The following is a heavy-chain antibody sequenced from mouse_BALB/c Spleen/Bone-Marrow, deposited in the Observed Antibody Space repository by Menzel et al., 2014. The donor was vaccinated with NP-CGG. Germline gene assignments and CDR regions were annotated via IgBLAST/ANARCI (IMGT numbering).Heavy chain of an antibody. CDR1: GDSITSGY. J-gene: IGHJ2*01. Sequence: EVKLQESGPSLVKPSQTLSLTCSVTGDSITSGYWNWIRKFPGNKLEYMGYISYSGSTYYSPSLKSRISITRNTSKNQYYQQLNSVTTEYTATYYCTTYDCYYFDYWGQGTPLTVSS. V-gene: IGHV3-8*02. D-gene: IGHD2-3*01. CDR3: TTYDCYYFDY. CDR2: ISYSGST.